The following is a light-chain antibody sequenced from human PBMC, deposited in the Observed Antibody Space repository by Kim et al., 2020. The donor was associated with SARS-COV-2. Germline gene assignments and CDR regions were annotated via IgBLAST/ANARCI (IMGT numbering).Light chain of an antibody. CDR2: DTS. CDR1: QSVRSY. J-gene: IGKJ4*01. Sequence: SSPGERATLSCRASQSVRSYLGWYRQKPGQAPRLLIYDTSNRAPGIPARFSGSGSGTDFTLTISSLEPEDFAIYYCQQRSGWPLTFGGGTKVDIK. CDR3: QQRSGWPLT. V-gene: IGKV3-11*01.